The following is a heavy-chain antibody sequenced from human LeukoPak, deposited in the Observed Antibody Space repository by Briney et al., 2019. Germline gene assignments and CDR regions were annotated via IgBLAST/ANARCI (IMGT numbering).Heavy chain of an antibody. CDR2: ISHSGST. CDR3: ASGRGYRYCSSTSCHQRPYYYYYYGMDV. CDR1: GGSFSGYY. Sequence: SETLSLTCAVYGGSFSGYYWSWIRQPPGKGLEWIGEISHSGSTNYNPSLKSRVTISVDTSKNQFSLKLSSVTAADTAVYYCASGRGYRYCSSTSCHQRPYYYYYYGMDVWGQGTTVTVSS. V-gene: IGHV4-34*01. D-gene: IGHD2-2*01. J-gene: IGHJ6*02.